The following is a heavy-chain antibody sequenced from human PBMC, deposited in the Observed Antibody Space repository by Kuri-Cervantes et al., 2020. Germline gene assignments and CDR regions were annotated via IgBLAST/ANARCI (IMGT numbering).Heavy chain of an antibody. J-gene: IGHJ5*02. Sequence: ETLSLTCTVSGGSISSGSYYWSWVRQAPGKGLEWVSAISGSGGSTYYADSVKGRFTISRDNSKNTLYLQMNSLRAEDTAVYYCASTKQAFTLPNWFDPWGQGTLVTVSS. CDR3: ASTKQAFTLPNWFDP. D-gene: IGHD1-26*01. V-gene: IGHV3-23*01. CDR2: ISGSGGST. CDR1: GGSISSGSYY.